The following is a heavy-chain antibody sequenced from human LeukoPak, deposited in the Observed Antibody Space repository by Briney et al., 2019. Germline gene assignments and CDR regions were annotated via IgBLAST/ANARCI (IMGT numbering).Heavy chain of an antibody. CDR3: ARGFRSVTTWGYFDY. Sequence: AGGSLRLSCAASGFTVSTNYMSWVRQAPGKGLGWVSLIYSGGGTYYADSVKGRFTISRDNSRNTLSLQMNSLRVDDTAVYYCARGFRSVTTWGYFDYWGQGALVTVSS. CDR1: GFTVSTNY. CDR2: IYSGGGT. J-gene: IGHJ4*02. D-gene: IGHD4-17*01. V-gene: IGHV3-66*01.